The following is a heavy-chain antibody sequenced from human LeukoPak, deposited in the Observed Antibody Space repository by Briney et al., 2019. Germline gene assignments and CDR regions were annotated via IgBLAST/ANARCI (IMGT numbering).Heavy chain of an antibody. CDR3: ARDRGVYYGSRVKGAFDI. CDR1: GGTFSSYA. J-gene: IGHJ3*02. V-gene: IGHV1-69*05. Sequence: SVKVSRTASGGTFSSYAISWVRQAPGQGLEWMGGIIPIFGTANYAQKFQGRVTMTRDTSTSTVYMKLSSLRSEDTAVYYCARDRGVYYGSRVKGAFDIWGQGTMVTVSS. CDR2: IIPIFGTA. D-gene: IGHD3-10*01.